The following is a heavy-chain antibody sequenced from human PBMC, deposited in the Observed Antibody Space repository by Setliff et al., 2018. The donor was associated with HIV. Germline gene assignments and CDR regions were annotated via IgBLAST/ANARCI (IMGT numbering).Heavy chain of an antibody. CDR2: ISPDGSAT. CDR1: GFTFSSYA. CDR3: AKGASLVPRRPHFCYFDY. D-gene: IGHD3-16*02. J-gene: IGHJ4*02. V-gene: IGHV3-7*03. Sequence: GGSLRLSCAASGFTFSSYAMSWVRQAPAKGLEWVANISPDGSATYYVDSVKGRFTISRDNSKNTLYLQMNRLRADDTAIYYCAKGASLVPRRPHFCYFDYWSQGALVTVSS.